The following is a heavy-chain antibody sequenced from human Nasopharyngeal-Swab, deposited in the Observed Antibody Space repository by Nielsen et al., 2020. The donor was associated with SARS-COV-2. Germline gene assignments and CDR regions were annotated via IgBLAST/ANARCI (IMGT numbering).Heavy chain of an antibody. Sequence: TPSLTPAVPGVSFGPSHWRWSLQPHGQGLDWIGRIYSAGNTNYNESFRGRATLSIVTSSGQFSLRLISVTAADSAVYYCARDLLWFGEFGYFDVWGRGARVTVS. D-gene: IGHD3-10*01. J-gene: IGHJ2*01. CDR1: GVSFGPSH. V-gene: IGHV4-4*07. CDR2: IYSAGNT. CDR3: ARDLLWFGEFGYFDV.